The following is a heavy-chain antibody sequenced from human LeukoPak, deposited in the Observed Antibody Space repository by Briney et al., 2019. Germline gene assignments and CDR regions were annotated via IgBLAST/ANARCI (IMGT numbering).Heavy chain of an antibody. Sequence: ASVKVSCKVSGYTFTYYYIHWVRQAPGQGLEWMGWINPNSGGTNYAQKFQGRVTMTRDTSINTAYMELSRLRSDDTAVYYCSREYGDYPNWFDPWGQGTLVTVSS. CDR1: GYTFTYYY. CDR2: INPNSGGT. D-gene: IGHD4-17*01. CDR3: SREYGDYPNWFDP. J-gene: IGHJ5*02. V-gene: IGHV1-2*02.